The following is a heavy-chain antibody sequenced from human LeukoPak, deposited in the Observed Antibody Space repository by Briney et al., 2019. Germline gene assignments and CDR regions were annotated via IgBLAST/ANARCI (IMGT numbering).Heavy chain of an antibody. J-gene: IGHJ5*02. V-gene: IGHV1-8*02. CDR1: GYTFTNYA. Sequence: ASVKVSCKASGYTFTNYAISWVRQAPGQGLEWMGWMNPNSGNTGYAQKFQGRVTMTRNTSIRTAYMELSSLRSEDTAVYYCARVPSGGDKFDPWGQGTLVTVSS. D-gene: IGHD6-25*01. CDR2: MNPNSGNT. CDR3: ARVPSGGDKFDP.